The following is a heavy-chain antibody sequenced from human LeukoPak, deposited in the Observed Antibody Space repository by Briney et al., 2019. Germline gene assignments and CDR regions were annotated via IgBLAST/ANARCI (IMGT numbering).Heavy chain of an antibody. V-gene: IGHV4-59*01. J-gene: IGHJ4*02. CDR1: GGSISGYY. Sequence: SETLSLTCTVSGGSISGYYWNWIRQAPGEALEWIGYIYYTGATNYNPSLKSRVSISVQTSKKQVSLRLGSVSAADTAVYYCARHGRAWRFDYWGQGALVTVSS. CDR3: ARHGRAWRFDY. CDR2: IYYTGAT.